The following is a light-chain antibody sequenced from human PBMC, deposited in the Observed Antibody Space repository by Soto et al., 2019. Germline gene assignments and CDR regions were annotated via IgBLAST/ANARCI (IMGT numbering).Light chain of an antibody. Sequence: QSALAQPASVSGSLGQSITISCTGTASDVGGYNFVSWYQQHPGKTPKLSFDEVTNRPSNGFSGSKSGNTASLTISGLRAEDGADYYCSSYTTSSTLVFGTGTKLTVL. CDR1: ASDVGGYNF. V-gene: IGLV2-14*01. CDR2: EVT. J-gene: IGLJ1*01. CDR3: SSYTTSSTLV.